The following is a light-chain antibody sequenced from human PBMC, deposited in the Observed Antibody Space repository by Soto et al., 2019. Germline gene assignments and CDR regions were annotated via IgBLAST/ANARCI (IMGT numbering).Light chain of an antibody. J-gene: IGLJ1*01. CDR3: AAWDDSLSGYV. CDR1: GSNIGDNY. V-gene: IGLV1-47*01. Sequence: QSVLTQPPSASGTPGQKVTISCSGSGSNIGDNYVYWHQQLPGTAPKLLIYRNNQRPSGVPDRFSGSKSGTSASLAISGLRSEDEADYYCAAWDDSLSGYVFGPGTKLTVL. CDR2: RNN.